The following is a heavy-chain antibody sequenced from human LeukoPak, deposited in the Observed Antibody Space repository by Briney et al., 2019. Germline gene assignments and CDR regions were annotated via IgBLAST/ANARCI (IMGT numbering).Heavy chain of an antibody. D-gene: IGHD6-13*01. Sequence: GGSLTLSCAASGFTLSSFEMNWVRHAPGKGLEGVSYNSSSSSTIYYADSVKGRFTISRDNAKNSLYLQMNSLRAEDTAVYYCARDSGYSSSWAPFDYWGQGTLVTVSS. V-gene: IGHV3-48*03. CDR1: GFTLSSFE. J-gene: IGHJ4*02. CDR3: ARDSGYSSSWAPFDY. CDR2: NSSSSSTI.